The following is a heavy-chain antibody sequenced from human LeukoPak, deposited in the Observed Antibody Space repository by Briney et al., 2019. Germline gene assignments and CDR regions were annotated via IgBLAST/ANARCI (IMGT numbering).Heavy chain of an antibody. D-gene: IGHD5-12*01. CDR3: AKVVSGYHFDY. V-gene: IGHV3-23*01. J-gene: IGHJ4*02. CDR2: ISGSGGNT. Sequence: GGSLRLSCAASGFTFSSYGMSWVRRAPGKGPEWVSGISGSGGNTYYADSVKGRFTISRDNSENTLYLQMNTLRAEDTAVYYCAKVVSGYHFDYWGQGTLVTVSS. CDR1: GFTFSSYG.